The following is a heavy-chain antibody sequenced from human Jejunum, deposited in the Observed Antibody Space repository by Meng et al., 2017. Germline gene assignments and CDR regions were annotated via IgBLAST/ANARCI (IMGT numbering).Heavy chain of an antibody. CDR2: INGDGSIT. D-gene: IGHD6-19*01. V-gene: IGHV3-74*01. CDR3: ARDSSGSY. J-gene: IGHJ4*02. Sequence: GSLRLSCAASGFTFSYYWMNWVRQAPGKGLVWVSRINGDGSITSYADSVKGRFTISRDNAKNTLYLQMNSLRAEDTAVYYCARDSSGSYWGQGTLVTVSS. CDR1: GFTFSYYW.